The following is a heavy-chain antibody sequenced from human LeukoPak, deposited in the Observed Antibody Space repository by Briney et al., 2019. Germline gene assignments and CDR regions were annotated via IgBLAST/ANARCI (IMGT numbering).Heavy chain of an antibody. CDR3: ASSTDGYNPPVDY. CDR1: GGSISSYY. V-gene: IGHV4-59*01. CDR2: IYYSWST. D-gene: IGHD5-24*01. J-gene: IGHJ4*02. Sequence: SETLSLTCTVSGGSISSYYWSWIRQPPGQGLGWIGYIYYSWSTNYNPSPKSRVPISVDTSKNQFSLNLSSVTAAATAVSYYASSTDGYNPPVDYWGQGTLVTVSS.